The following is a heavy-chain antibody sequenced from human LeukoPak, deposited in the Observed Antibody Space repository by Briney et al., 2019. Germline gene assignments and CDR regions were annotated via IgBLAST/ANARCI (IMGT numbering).Heavy chain of an antibody. CDR1: GFTFSSYS. Sequence: GGSLRLSCAASGFTFSSYSMNWVRQAPGKGLEWVSSISSSSSYICYADSVKGRFTISRDNAKNSLYLQMNSLRAEDTAVYYCARDRLTVVTSDAFDIWGQGTMVTVSS. CDR3: ARDRLTVVTSDAFDI. J-gene: IGHJ3*02. D-gene: IGHD2-15*01. CDR2: ISSSSSYI. V-gene: IGHV3-21*01.